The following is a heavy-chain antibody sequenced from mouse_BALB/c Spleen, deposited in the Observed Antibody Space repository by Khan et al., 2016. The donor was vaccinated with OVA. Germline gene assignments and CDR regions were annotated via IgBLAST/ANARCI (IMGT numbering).Heavy chain of an antibody. CDR2: INTYTGEP. J-gene: IGHJ1*01. D-gene: IGHD2-4*01. CDR3: AREATYYDFGCWYWDV. Sequence: QIQLVQSGPELKKPGETVKISCKASGYIFTNYGMTWVKQAPGKGLKWMGWINTYTGEPTYADDFKGRFAFSLETSASTAYLQSNNLKNEDTATCVSAREATYYDFGCWYWDVWGAGTTVTVSS. CDR1: GYIFTNYG. V-gene: IGHV9-3-1*01.